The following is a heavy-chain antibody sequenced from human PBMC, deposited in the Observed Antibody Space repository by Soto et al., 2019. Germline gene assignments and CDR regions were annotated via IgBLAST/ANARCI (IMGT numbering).Heavy chain of an antibody. CDR2: IIPILGTA. CDR1: GGTFSSYT. V-gene: IGHV1-69*08. D-gene: IGHD3-10*01. CDR3: ASLMSSGYSYGMDV. Sequence: QVQLVQSGAEVKKPGSSVKVSCKASGGTFSSYTISWVRQAPGQGLEWMGRIIPILGTANYAQKFQGRVTITADKSTSTAYMELSSMRSEDTAVYYCASLMSSGYSYGMDVWGQGTTVTVSS. J-gene: IGHJ6*02.